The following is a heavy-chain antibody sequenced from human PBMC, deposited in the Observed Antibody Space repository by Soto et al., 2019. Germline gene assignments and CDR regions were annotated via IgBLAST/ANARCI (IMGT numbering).Heavy chain of an antibody. D-gene: IGHD2-15*01. Sequence: QVQLVQSGAEVKKPGASVKVSCKASGYTFTSYYMHWVRQAPGQGLEWMGIINPSGGSTSYAQKFQGRVTRTSDTSTSTVYMELSSLRSEDTAVYYCARLGRGDIVVVVAATDWGQGTLVTVSS. J-gene: IGHJ4*02. CDR1: GYTFTSYY. CDR2: INPSGGST. CDR3: ARLGRGDIVVVVAATD. V-gene: IGHV1-46*01.